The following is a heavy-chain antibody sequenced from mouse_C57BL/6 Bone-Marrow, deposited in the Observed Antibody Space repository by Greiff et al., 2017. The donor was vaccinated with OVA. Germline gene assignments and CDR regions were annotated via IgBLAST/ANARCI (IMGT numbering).Heavy chain of an antibody. J-gene: IGHJ1*03. Sequence: QVQLQQPGAELVQPGASVKLSCKASGYTFTSYWMHWVKQKPGRGLEWIGRIDPNSGGTQYNEKFKSKAPLTVDKTSSTADMQLSSLTSEDSAVYYCARGDGSSYWYFDVWGTGTTVTVSS. D-gene: IGHD1-1*01. CDR2: IDPNSGGT. CDR3: ARGDGSSYWYFDV. V-gene: IGHV1-72*01. CDR1: GYTFTSYW.